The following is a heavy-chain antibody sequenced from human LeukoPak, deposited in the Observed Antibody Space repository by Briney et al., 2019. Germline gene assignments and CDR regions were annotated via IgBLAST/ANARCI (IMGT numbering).Heavy chain of an antibody. CDR3: ARALAAAGTDY. D-gene: IGHD6-13*01. Sequence: GGSLRLSCAASGFTFSSYSMNWVRQAPGKGLEWVSSISSSSYIYYADSVKGRFTISRDNAKNSLYLQMNSPRAEDTAVYYCARALAAAGTDYWGQGTLVTVSS. CDR2: ISSSSYI. CDR1: GFTFSSYS. J-gene: IGHJ4*02. V-gene: IGHV3-21*01.